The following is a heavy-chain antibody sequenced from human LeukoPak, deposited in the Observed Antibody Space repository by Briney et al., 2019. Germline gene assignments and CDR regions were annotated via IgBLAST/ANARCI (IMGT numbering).Heavy chain of an antibody. D-gene: IGHD6-13*01. CDR1: GGSISSYY. V-gene: IGHV4-59*01. Sequence: SETLSLTCTVSGGSISSYYWSWIRQPPGKGLEWIGYIYYSGTTNYNPSLKSRVTMSADTSHNQFSLKLSSVTAADTAIYYCARGGIAAAGTGWFDPWGQGTLVTVSS. CDR2: IYYSGTT. CDR3: ARGGIAAAGTGWFDP. J-gene: IGHJ5*02.